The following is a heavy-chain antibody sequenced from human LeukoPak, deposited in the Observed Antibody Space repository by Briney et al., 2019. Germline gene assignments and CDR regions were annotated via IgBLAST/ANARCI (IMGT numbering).Heavy chain of an antibody. Sequence: SETLSLTCAVYGGSFSGYYWSWIRQPPGKGLEWIGEINHSGSTNYNPSLKSRVTISVDTSKNQFSLKLSSVTAADTAVYYCASLRRIAVAGPSGGDYWGQGTLVTVSS. CDR2: INHSGST. CDR1: GGSFSGYY. J-gene: IGHJ4*02. V-gene: IGHV4-34*01. D-gene: IGHD6-13*01. CDR3: ASLRRIAVAGPSGGDY.